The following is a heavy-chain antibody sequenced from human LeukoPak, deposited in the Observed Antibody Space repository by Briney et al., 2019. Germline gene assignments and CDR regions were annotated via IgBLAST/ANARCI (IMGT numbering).Heavy chain of an antibody. CDR1: GGSFSGYY. CDR2: INHSGST. Sequence: PSETLSLTCAVYGGSFSGYYWSWIRQPPGKGLEWIGEINHSGSTNYNPSLKSRVTISVDTSKNQFSLELSSVTAADTAVYYCARVSWGCYSSWGQGTLVTVSS. V-gene: IGHV4-34*01. CDR3: ARVSWGCYSS. J-gene: IGHJ5*02. D-gene: IGHD2-15*01.